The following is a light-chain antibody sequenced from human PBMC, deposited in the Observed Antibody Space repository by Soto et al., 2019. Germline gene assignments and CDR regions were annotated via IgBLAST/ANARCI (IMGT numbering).Light chain of an antibody. J-gene: IGLJ3*02. Sequence: QSALTQPASVSGSPGQSITISCTGTSSDVGSYNLVSWYQQHPGKAPKLMIYEGSKRPSGVSNRFSGSKSVNTASLTIYGLQAEDEADYYCCSYAGSSTWVFGGGTKLTVL. CDR2: EGS. CDR3: CSYAGSSTWV. CDR1: SSDVGSYNL. V-gene: IGLV2-23*01.